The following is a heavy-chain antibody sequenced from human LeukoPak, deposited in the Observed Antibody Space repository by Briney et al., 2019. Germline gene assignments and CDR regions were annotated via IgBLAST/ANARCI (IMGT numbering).Heavy chain of an antibody. J-gene: IGHJ3*02. V-gene: IGHV4-38-2*02. CDR3: ARWSLAKKNAFDI. Sequence: SETLSLTCTVSGYSLSGCYYWGWIRQPPGKGLEWIGSVDHSGGTYYNPSLRSRVSISVDTSKNQFSLKLSSVTAADTAVYYCARWSLAKKNAFDIWGQGTMVTVSS. CDR1: GYSLSGCYY. CDR2: VDHSGGT.